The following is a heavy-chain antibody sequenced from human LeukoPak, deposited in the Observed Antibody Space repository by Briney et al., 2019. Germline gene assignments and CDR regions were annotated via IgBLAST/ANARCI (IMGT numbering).Heavy chain of an antibody. CDR1: GYTSTNYD. D-gene: IGHD4-11*01. CDR2: MSPNSGNT. Sequence: GASVKVSCKASGYTSTNYDIYWVRQATGQGLEWMGWMSPNSGNTGYAQKFQGRVTITRSTSISTAYMELSSLRFEDTAVYYCARAPLGEVGGYSNYGYYYYYMDVWGKGTTVTVSS. V-gene: IGHV1-8*03. CDR3: ARAPLGEVGGYSNYGYYYYYMDV. J-gene: IGHJ6*03.